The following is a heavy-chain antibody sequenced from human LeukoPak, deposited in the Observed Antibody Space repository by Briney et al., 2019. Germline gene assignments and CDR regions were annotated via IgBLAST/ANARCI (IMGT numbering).Heavy chain of an antibody. V-gene: IGHV1-18*01. D-gene: IGHD5-18*01. CDR1: GYTFTSYG. CDR3: ARHELPAMVTGSGEFDY. CDR2: ISAYNGST. Sequence: ASVKVSCKASGYTFTSYGISWVRQAPGQGLEWMGWISAYNGSTNYAQKLQGRVTMTTDTSTSTAYMELRSLRSDDTAVYYCARHELPAMVTGSGEFDYWGQGTLVTVSS. J-gene: IGHJ4*02.